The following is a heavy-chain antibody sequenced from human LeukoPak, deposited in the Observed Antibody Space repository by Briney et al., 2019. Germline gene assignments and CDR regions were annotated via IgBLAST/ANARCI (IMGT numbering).Heavy chain of an antibody. CDR3: AKASLAAALDY. J-gene: IGHJ4*02. V-gene: IGHV3-9*01. Sequence: GGSLRLSCAASGFTFDDYAMHWVRQAPGKGLEWVSGIGWNGGNLDYADSVKGRFTISRDNAQNSLYLQMNSLRAEDTALYYCAKASLAAALDYWGQGTLVTVSS. CDR1: GFTFDDYA. D-gene: IGHD6-13*01. CDR2: IGWNGGNL.